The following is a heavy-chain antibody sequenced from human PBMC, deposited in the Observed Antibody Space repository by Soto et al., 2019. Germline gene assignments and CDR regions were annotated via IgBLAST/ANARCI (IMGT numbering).Heavy chain of an antibody. CDR1: GFTVSSNY. J-gene: IGHJ4*02. V-gene: IGHV3-66*01. Sequence: GGSLRLSCAASGFTVSSNYMSWVRQAPGKGLEWVSVIYSGGSTYYADSVKGRFTISRDNSKNTLYLQMNSLRAEDTAVYYCAREDYGDPRGYWGQGTLVTVSS. CDR2: IYSGGST. D-gene: IGHD4-17*01. CDR3: AREDYGDPRGY.